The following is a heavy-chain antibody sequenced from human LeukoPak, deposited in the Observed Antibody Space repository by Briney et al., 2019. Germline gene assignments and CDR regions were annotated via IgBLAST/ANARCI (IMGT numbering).Heavy chain of an antibody. CDR2: IDVSDGST. CDR3: AKDLRVYAY. CDR1: GFTFSSYA. Sequence: GGSLRLSCAASGFTFSSYAMSWVRQAPGKGLEWVSGIDVSDGSTYYADSVKGRFTISRDNSKSTLYLQMNSLRAEDTAVYYCAKDLRVYAYWGQGTLVTVSS. D-gene: IGHD2-8*01. J-gene: IGHJ4*02. V-gene: IGHV3-23*01.